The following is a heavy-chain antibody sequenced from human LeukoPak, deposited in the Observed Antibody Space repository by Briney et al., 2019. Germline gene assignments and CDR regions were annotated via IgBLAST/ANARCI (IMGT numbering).Heavy chain of an antibody. V-gene: IGHV3-30*02. Sequence: GGSLRLSCAASGFTLSRSGMHWVCQAPGKGLEWVAFIRSDGNKYYYADSVKGRFTISRDSSKNTLYLQMNSLRPEDTAVYYCAKDLGAHYYGSVLDYWGQGTLVTVSS. CDR2: IRSDGNKY. CDR1: GFTLSRSG. CDR3: AKDLGAHYYGSVLDY. J-gene: IGHJ4*02. D-gene: IGHD3-10*01.